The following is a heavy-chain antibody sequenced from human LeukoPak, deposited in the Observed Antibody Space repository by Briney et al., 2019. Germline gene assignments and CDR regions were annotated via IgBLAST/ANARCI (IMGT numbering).Heavy chain of an antibody. CDR3: AREAVATIPHFDY. J-gene: IGHJ4*02. CDR2: INHSGST. CDR1: GGSFSGYY. D-gene: IGHD5-12*01. V-gene: IGHV4-34*01. Sequence: SETLSLTCAVYGGSFSGYYWSWIRQPPGKGLEWIGEINHSGSTNYNPSLKSRVTISVDTSKNQFSLKLNSVTAADTAVYYCAREAVATIPHFDYWGQGTLVTVSS.